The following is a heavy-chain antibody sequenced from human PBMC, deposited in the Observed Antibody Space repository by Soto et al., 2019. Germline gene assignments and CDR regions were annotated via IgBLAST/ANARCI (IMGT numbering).Heavy chain of an antibody. V-gene: IGHV3-7*01. Sequence: PGGSLRLSCAASGFTFSSYWMSWVRQAPGKGLEWVANIKQDGSEKYYVDSVKGRFTISRDNAKNSLYLQMNSLRAGDTAVYYCARVRWGYVVVAATFDYWGQGTLVTVSS. CDR1: GFTFSSYW. CDR3: ARVRWGYVVVAATFDY. J-gene: IGHJ4*02. CDR2: IKQDGSEK. D-gene: IGHD2-15*01.